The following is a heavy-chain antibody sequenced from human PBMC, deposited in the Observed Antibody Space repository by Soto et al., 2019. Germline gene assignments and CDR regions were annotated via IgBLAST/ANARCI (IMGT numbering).Heavy chain of an antibody. CDR1: GFSLTSGVG. Sequence: QITLKESGPTLVRPPQTLTLTCTFSGFSLTSGVGVGWIRQPPGKALEWLALIYWDDDKRYSPSLKNRLTITKDTSKNQGLLTMTNVGPVATATYFCAHIGPEIVPVGGHGGFDYWGQGTLVTVSS. CDR2: IYWDDDK. V-gene: IGHV2-5*02. CDR3: AHIGPEIVPVGGHGGFDY. J-gene: IGHJ4*02. D-gene: IGHD5-12*01.